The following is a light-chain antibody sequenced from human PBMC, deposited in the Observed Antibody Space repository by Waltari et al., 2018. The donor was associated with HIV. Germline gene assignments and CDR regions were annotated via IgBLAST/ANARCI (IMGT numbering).Light chain of an antibody. CDR1: ALQKQY. CDR2: KNT. V-gene: IGLV3-25*03. CDR3: QSEDSISTYVI. Sequence: SYELTQPPSVSLSPGQTARITCSGDALQKQYAYWYQQKPGQAPVLVIYKNTERPSGIPERFSGSSSGTTVTLTISGVQAEDEADYYCQSEDSISTYVIFGGGTKLTVL. J-gene: IGLJ2*01.